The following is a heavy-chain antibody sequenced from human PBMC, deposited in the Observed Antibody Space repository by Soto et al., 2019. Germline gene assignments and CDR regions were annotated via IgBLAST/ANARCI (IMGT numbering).Heavy chain of an antibody. D-gene: IGHD6-13*01. V-gene: IGHV1-69*01. Sequence: QVQLVQSGAEVKKPGSSVKVSCKASGGTFSTYTISWVRQAPGQGLEWMGGIFSIFGTTNYAQKFQDRVTITADESTSPAYMELSSLRSEDSAVYYCARENNIANLSYYYGTDVWGQGTTVTVSS. CDR3: ARENNIANLSYYYGTDV. CDR1: GGTFSTYT. J-gene: IGHJ6*02. CDR2: IFSIFGTT.